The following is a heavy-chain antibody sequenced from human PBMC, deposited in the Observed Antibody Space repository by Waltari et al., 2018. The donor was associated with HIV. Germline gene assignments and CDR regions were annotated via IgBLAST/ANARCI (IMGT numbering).Heavy chain of an antibody. V-gene: IGHV3-74*01. J-gene: IGHJ4*02. D-gene: IGHD6-13*01. CDR2: INSDGSST. CDR3: ARNLEVAAAGGGVDY. Sequence: EVQLVESGGGLVQPGGSLRLSCAASGFTFSSNWMHWVRQAPGKGLVGVSRINSDGSSTSYADSVKGRFTISRDNAKNTLYLQMNSLRAEDTAVYYCARNLEVAAAGGGVDYWGQGTLVTVSS. CDR1: GFTFSSNW.